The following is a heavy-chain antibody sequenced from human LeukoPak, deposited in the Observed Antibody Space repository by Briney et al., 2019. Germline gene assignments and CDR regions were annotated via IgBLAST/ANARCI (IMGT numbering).Heavy chain of an antibody. Sequence: GGSLRLSCAASAFTFSSYAMHWVRQAPGKGLEWVALIFYDGRNKYYADSVKGRFTISRDNSKDTLYLQMNSLRPEDTAVYYCARDLGRRVAGSGPVGFWGQGTLVTVSS. CDR3: ARDLGRRVAGSGPVGF. V-gene: IGHV3-30*04. D-gene: IGHD6-19*01. J-gene: IGHJ4*02. CDR1: AFTFSSYA. CDR2: IFYDGRNK.